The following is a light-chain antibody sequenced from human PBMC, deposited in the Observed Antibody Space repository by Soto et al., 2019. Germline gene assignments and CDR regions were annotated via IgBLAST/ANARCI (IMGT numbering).Light chain of an antibody. CDR1: QDISNY. Sequence: DIQMTQSPSSLSASVGDRVTITCQASQDISNYLNWYQQKPGKAPKLLIYDASNLETVVPSRFSGSGFWTDFTVTISSLQTEDIGTYYSQQYDNLPLTFDVGTKVEIK. J-gene: IGKJ4*01. CDR2: DAS. V-gene: IGKV1-33*01. CDR3: QQYDNLPLT.